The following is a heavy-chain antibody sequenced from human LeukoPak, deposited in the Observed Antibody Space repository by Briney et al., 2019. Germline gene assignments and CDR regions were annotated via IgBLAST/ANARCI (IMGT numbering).Heavy chain of an antibody. V-gene: IGHV4-39*07. Sequence: SETLSLTCTVSGGSISSSSYYWGWIRQPPGKGLEWIGSIYYSGSTYYNPSLKSRVTISVDTSKNQFSLKLSSVTAADTAVYYCARLPSTAAPFDYWGQGTLVTVSS. CDR2: IYYSGST. J-gene: IGHJ4*02. D-gene: IGHD6-6*01. CDR3: ARLPSTAAPFDY. CDR1: GGSISSSSYY.